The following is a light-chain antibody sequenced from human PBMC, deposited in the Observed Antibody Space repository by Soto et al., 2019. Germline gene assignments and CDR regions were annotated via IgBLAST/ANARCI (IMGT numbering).Light chain of an antibody. CDR2: GAS. Sequence: EIVMTQSPATLSVSPGVRATLSCRASQSIGDTLAWYQQKPGQAPRLLIYGASSRVTGFPARFSGSGSGTEFTLTISGLQSEDFALYSCQQYDNWPQTFGQGTKVDIK. CDR1: QSIGDT. V-gene: IGKV3-15*01. CDR3: QQYDNWPQT. J-gene: IGKJ1*01.